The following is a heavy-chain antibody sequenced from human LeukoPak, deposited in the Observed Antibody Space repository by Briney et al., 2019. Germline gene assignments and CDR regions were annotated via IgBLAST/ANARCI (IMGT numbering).Heavy chain of an antibody. CDR2: IYSGGST. J-gene: IGHJ4*02. Sequence: GGSLRLSCAASGFTFSNYWMNWVRQAPGKGLEWVSVIYSGGSTYYADSVKGRFTISRDNSKNTLYLQMNSLRAEDTAVYYCARSPLWFGPNFDYWGQGTLVTVSS. D-gene: IGHD3-10*01. CDR3: ARSPLWFGPNFDY. CDR1: GFTFSNYW. V-gene: IGHV3-53*01.